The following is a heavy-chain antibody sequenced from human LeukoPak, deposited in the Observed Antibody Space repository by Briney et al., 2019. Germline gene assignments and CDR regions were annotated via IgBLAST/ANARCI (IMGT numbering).Heavy chain of an antibody. V-gene: IGHV3-7*01. D-gene: IGHD3-22*01. CDR2: IKQDGSEK. CDR1: GFTFSSYS. Sequence: GGSLRLSCAASGFTFSSYSMNWVRQAPGKGLEWVANIKQDGSEKYYVDSVKGRFTISRDNAKNSLYLQMNSLRAEDTAVYYCARDSSGYSNGVWFDPWGQGTLVTVSS. CDR3: ARDSSGYSNGVWFDP. J-gene: IGHJ5*02.